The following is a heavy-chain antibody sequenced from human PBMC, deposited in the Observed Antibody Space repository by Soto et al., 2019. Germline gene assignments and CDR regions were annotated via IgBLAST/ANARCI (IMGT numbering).Heavy chain of an antibody. D-gene: IGHD2-2*01. CDR2: IWYDGSNK. CDR3: AREGCSSTSCYGGRAFDI. Sequence: GGSLRLSCAASGFTFGSYGMHWVRQAPGKGLEWVAVIWYDGSNKYYADSVKGRFTISRDNSKNTLYLQMNSLRAEDTAVYYCAREGCSSTSCYGGRAFDIWGQGTMVTVSS. CDR1: GFTFGSYG. J-gene: IGHJ3*02. V-gene: IGHV3-33*01.